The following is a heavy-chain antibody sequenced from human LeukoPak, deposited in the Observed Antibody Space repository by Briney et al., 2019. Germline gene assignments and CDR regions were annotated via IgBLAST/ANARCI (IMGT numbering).Heavy chain of an antibody. J-gene: IGHJ5*02. CDR3: AKDPKQWLVLGWFDP. CDR2: ISGSGGST. D-gene: IGHD6-19*01. V-gene: IGHV3-23*01. CDR1: GLTFSSYA. Sequence: GGSLRLSCAASGLTFSSYAMSWARQAPGKGLEWVSAISGSGGSTYYADSVKGRFTISRDNSKNTLYLQISSLRAEDTAVYYCAKDPKQWLVLGWFDPWGQGTLVTVSS.